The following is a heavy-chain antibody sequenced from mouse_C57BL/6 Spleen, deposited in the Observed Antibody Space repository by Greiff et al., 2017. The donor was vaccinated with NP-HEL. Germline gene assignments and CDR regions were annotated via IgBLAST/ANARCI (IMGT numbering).Heavy chain of an antibody. CDR3: ARGSNYGYFDV. V-gene: IGHV5-17*01. J-gene: IGHJ1*03. CDR1: GFTFSDYG. Sequence: DVQLQESGGGLVKPGGSLKLSCAASGFTFSDYGMHWVRQAPEKGLEWVAYISSGSSTIYYADTVKGRFTISRDNAKNTLFLQMTSLRSEDTAMYYCARGSNYGYFDVWGTGTTVTVSS. CDR2: ISSGSSTI. D-gene: IGHD2-5*01.